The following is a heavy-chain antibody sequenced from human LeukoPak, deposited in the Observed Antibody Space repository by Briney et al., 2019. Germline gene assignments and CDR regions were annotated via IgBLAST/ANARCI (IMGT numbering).Heavy chain of an antibody. V-gene: IGHV4-34*01. CDR3: ARGPYGDYAAGY. CDR2: INHSGST. D-gene: IGHD4-17*01. CDR1: GGSFSGYY. Sequence: SETLSLTCAVYGGSFSGYYWSWIRQPPGKGLEWIGEINHSGSTNYNPSLKSRVTISVDTSKNQFSLKLSSVAAADTAVYYCARGPYGDYAAGYWGQGTLVTVSS. J-gene: IGHJ4*02.